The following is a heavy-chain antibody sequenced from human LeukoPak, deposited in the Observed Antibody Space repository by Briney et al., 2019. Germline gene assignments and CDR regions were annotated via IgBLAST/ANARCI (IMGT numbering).Heavy chain of an antibody. D-gene: IGHD3-22*01. CDR3: ARASYYYDSSESAFDI. Sequence: GGSLRLSCAASGFTFSSYSMNWVRQAPGKGLEWVSSISSSSSYIYYADSVKGRFTISRDNAQNSLYLQMNSLRAEDTAVYYCARASYYYDSSESAFDIWGQGTMVTVSS. CDR2: ISSSSSYI. V-gene: IGHV3-21*01. CDR1: GFTFSSYS. J-gene: IGHJ3*02.